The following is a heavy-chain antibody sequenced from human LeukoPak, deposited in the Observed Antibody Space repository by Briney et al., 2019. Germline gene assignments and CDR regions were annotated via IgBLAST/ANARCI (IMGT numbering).Heavy chain of an antibody. V-gene: IGHV1-2*02. CDR2: INPNSGGT. D-gene: IGHD3-22*01. J-gene: IGHJ4*02. Sequence: GASVTVSCKASGYTFTGYYMHWVRQAPGRGLEWMGWINPNSGGTNYAQKFQGRVTMTRDTSISTAYMELSRLRSDGTAVYYCARGYGYDSSGYYDPEFDYWGQGTLVTVSS. CDR1: GYTFTGYY. CDR3: ARGYGYDSSGYYDPEFDY.